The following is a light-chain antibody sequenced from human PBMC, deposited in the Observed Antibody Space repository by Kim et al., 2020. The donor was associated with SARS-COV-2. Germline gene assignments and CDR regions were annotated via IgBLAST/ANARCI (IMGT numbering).Light chain of an antibody. CDR2: GKD. CDR1: TLRRYH. J-gene: IGLJ1*01. V-gene: IGLV3-19*01. CDR3: NSRDDSGNHYV. Sequence: SSELTQDPAVSVALGQTVSITCQGDTLRRYHASWYQQRPGQAPVLVIYGKDRRSSGIPDRFSGSSSGDTTSLTITGAQAEDEADFYCNSRDDSGNHYVFG.